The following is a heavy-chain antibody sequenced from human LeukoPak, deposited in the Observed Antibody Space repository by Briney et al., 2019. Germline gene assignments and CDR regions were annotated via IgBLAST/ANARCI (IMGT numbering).Heavy chain of an antibody. Sequence: SVKVSCKASGGTFSSYAISWVRQAPGQGLEWMGGITPIFGTANYAQKFQGRVTMTADESTSTAYMELSSLRSEDTAVYYCARDIVPYQGHSYFDYWGQGTLVTVSS. J-gene: IGHJ4*02. D-gene: IGHD2-8*01. V-gene: IGHV1-69*13. CDR3: ARDIVPYQGHSYFDY. CDR2: ITPIFGTA. CDR1: GGTFSSYA.